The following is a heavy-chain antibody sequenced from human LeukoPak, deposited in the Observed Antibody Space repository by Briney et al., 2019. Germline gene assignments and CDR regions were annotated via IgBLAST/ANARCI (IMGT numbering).Heavy chain of an antibody. CDR2: ISSSSSYI. Sequence: PGGSLRLSCAASGFTFSSYSMNWVRQAPGKGLEWVSSISSSSSYIYYADSVKGRFTISRDNAKNSLYLQMNSLRAEDTAMYYCARENYDSSGYYPDYWGQGTLVTVSS. J-gene: IGHJ4*02. D-gene: IGHD3-22*01. V-gene: IGHV3-21*01. CDR1: GFTFSSYS. CDR3: ARENYDSSGYYPDY.